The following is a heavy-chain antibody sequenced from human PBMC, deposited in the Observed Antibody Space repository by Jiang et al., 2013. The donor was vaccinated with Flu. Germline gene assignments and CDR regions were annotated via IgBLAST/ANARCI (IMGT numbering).Heavy chain of an antibody. Sequence: ELKKPGPSVKVSCKASGYTFSTYAMNWVRQAPGQGLEWMGWINTNTGDPTYARGFTGRFVFSLDTSVTTAYLQISSLKTEDTAVYYCTRSLCSWGVCFRGADYYTMDVWGRGTTVTVSS. CDR3: TRSLCSWGVCFRGADYYTMDV. CDR2: INTNTGDP. J-gene: IGHJ6*02. D-gene: IGHD2-8*01. V-gene: IGHV7-4-1*02. CDR1: GYTFSTYA.